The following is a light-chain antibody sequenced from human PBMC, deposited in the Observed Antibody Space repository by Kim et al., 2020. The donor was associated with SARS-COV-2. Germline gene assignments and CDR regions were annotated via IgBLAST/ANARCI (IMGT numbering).Light chain of an antibody. CDR2: KTS. Sequence: AAIGETVTSTCRASQSISTWLAWYQQKPGRAPKLLIHKTSSLEPGVSSRFSGSGSGTEFTLTISSLQPDDFATYFCQRYNTSPWTFGQGTKVDIK. V-gene: IGKV1-5*03. CDR3: QRYNTSPWT. J-gene: IGKJ1*01. CDR1: QSISTW.